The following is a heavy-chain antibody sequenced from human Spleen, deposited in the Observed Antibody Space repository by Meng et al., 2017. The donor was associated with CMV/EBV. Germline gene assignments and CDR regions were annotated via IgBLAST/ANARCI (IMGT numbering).Heavy chain of an antibody. J-gene: IGHJ3*02. CDR1: GFSFGDNY. CDR3: AKRGGRTAFDI. Sequence: GESLKISCAASGFSFGDNYMAWIRQAPGKGLEWVSAISGSGASTHYADSVKGRFTISRDNSKNTLYLQMNSLRAEDTAVYYCAKRGGRTAFDIWGQGTMVTVSS. V-gene: IGHV3-23*01. CDR2: ISGSGAST. D-gene: IGHD3-16*01.